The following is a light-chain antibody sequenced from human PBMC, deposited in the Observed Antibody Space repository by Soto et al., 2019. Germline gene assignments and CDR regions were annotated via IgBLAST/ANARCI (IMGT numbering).Light chain of an antibody. V-gene: IGKV3D-20*02. CDR1: QTVSGSY. CDR3: QQGGNWPLT. CDR2: GAS. Sequence: NVLTQSPGTLSLSPGERATLSCRASQTVSGSYVAWYQQKPGQTPRLLIYGASSRATGIPDRFSGSGSGTDFTLTISRLEPEDFAVYYCQQGGNWPLTFGQGTRLEIK. J-gene: IGKJ5*01.